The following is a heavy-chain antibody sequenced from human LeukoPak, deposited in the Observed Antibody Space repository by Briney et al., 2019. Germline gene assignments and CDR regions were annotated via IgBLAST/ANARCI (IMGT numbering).Heavy chain of an antibody. CDR1: GFTFSSYA. V-gene: IGHV3-23*01. D-gene: IGHD3-16*01. Sequence: GGSLRLSCAASGFTFSSYAMSWVRQAPGKGLEWVSAISGSGGSTYYADSVKGRFTISRDNSKNTLYLQMNSLRAEDTAVYYCASGFDVGQSFYWGQGTLVTVSS. CDR2: ISGSGGST. CDR3: ASGFDVGQSFY. J-gene: IGHJ4*02.